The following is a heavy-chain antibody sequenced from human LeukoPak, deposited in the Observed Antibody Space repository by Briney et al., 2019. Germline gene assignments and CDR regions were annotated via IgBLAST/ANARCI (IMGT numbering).Heavy chain of an antibody. CDR3: ARTGEYSSSWSDLPYYYYMDV. D-gene: IGHD6-13*01. CDR2: IYPGESDT. CDR1: GYSFTSYW. V-gene: IGHV5-51*01. Sequence: GGSLQISCKGSGYSFTSYWIGGGRQMPGKGLEWMGIIYPGESDTRYSPSFQGHVTISADKSISTPYLQWSSLKASDTAMYYCARTGEYSSSWSDLPYYYYMDVWGKGTTVTVSS. J-gene: IGHJ6*03.